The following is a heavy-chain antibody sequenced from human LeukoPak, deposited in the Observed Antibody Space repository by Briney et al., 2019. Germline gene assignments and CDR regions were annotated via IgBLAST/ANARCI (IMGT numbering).Heavy chain of an antibody. V-gene: IGHV1-2*02. CDR2: INPNSGGA. D-gene: IGHD2-21*02. CDR1: GYTFTGYY. Sequence: GASVKVSCKASGYTFTGYYIHWVRQAPGQGLEWIGWINPNSGGANYAQKFQGSVTMTRDKSISTAYMELSRLSSDDTAVYFCTRGLDSIVVVTEGIDYWGQGTMVTVSS. CDR3: TRGLDSIVVVTEGIDY. J-gene: IGHJ3*01.